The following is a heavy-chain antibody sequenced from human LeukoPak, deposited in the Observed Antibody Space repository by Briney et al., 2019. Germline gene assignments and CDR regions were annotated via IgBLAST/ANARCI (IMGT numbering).Heavy chain of an antibody. D-gene: IGHD5-12*01. CDR1: GGTFSSYA. Sequence: GASVKVSCKASGGTFSSYAISWVRQAPGQGLEWMGGIIPIFGTANYAQKFQGRVTITADESTSTAYMELSSLRSEDTAVYYCARWGYPGSYGMDVWGQGTTVTVSS. CDR3: ARWGYPGSYGMDV. V-gene: IGHV1-69*13. J-gene: IGHJ6*02. CDR2: IIPIFGTA.